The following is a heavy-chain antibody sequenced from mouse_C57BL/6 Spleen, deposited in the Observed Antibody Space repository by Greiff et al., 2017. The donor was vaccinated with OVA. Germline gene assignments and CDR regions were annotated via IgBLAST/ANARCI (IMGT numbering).Heavy chain of an antibody. CDR2: IYPGHGDT. CDR3: AREARTTNAMDY. V-gene: IGHV1-12*01. D-gene: IGHD3-3*01. Sequence: QVQLQQSGAELVRPGASVKMSCKASGYTFTSYNMHWVKQTPRQGLEWIGAIYPGHGDTSYNQQFKGKATLTVDKSSSTASMQLSSLTSEDSAVYFCAREARTTNAMDYWGQGTSVTVSS. J-gene: IGHJ4*01. CDR1: GYTFTSYN.